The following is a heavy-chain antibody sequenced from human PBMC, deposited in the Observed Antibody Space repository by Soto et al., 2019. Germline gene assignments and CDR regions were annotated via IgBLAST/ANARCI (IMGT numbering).Heavy chain of an antibody. Sequence: GGSLRLSCAASGFTFSSYAMSWVRQAPGKGLEWVSAISGSGGSTYYADSVKGRFTISRDNSKNTLYLQMNSLRAEDTAVYYCAKTTKRVVVAASDYWGQGTLVTVSS. CDR3: AKTTKRVVVAASDY. D-gene: IGHD2-15*01. CDR2: ISGSGGST. V-gene: IGHV3-23*01. J-gene: IGHJ4*02. CDR1: GFTFSSYA.